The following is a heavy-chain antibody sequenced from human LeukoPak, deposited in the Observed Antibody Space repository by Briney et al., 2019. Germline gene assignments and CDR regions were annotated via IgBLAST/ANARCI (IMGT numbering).Heavy chain of an antibody. Sequence: GESLKISCKGSGYSFTTYWIAWVRQMPGKGLEWMGIIYPDDSDIRYSPSFQGQVTVSADKSINTAYLQWSSLKASDTAMYYCARGRARWNYWGQGTLVTVSS. CDR2: IYPDDSDI. V-gene: IGHV5-51*01. J-gene: IGHJ4*02. CDR3: ARGRARWNY. D-gene: IGHD5-24*01. CDR1: GYSFTTYW.